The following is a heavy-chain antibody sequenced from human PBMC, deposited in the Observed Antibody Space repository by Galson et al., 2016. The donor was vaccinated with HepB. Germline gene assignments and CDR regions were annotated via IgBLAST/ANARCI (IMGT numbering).Heavy chain of an antibody. V-gene: IGHV1-18*04. D-gene: IGHD4-17*01. J-gene: IGHJ4*02. CDR1: GYTFTNYG. Sequence: QSGAEVKEAGASVKVSCKASGYTFTNYGITWVRQAPGQGLEWMGWISVYDGNTNYAQKLQGRVTMTTDTSTSTAYMEVRNLRSDDTPVYYCARLLTTVTAGRDYLDCWGQGSLVTVSS. CDR3: ARLLTTVTAGRDYLDC. CDR2: ISVYDGNT.